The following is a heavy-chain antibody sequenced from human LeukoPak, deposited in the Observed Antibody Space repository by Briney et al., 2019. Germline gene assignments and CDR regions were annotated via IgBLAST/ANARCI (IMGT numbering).Heavy chain of an antibody. CDR2: IYNSEST. CDR1: GFTFSSYW. Sequence: GSLRLSCAASGFTFSSYWMHWVRQAPGKGLEWIGSIYNSESTYYNPSLKSRVTISVDTSKNQLSLKVSSVTAADTAVYYCASGEPRYSSRIVVGDNWGQGTLVTVSS. D-gene: IGHD3-22*01. J-gene: IGHJ4*02. CDR3: ASGEPRYSSRIVVGDN. V-gene: IGHV4-38-2*01.